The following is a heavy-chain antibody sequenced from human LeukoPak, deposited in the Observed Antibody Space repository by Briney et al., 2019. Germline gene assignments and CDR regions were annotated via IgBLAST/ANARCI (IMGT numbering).Heavy chain of an antibody. CDR3: ARDRTIFGATSYYMDV. V-gene: IGHV1-2*02. D-gene: IGHD3-3*01. Sequence: ASVKVSCKASGYTFTDYCLHWGRQAPGQGLEWMGWINPNSGGTNYAQNFQGRVTMTKDTSINTAYMELSRLRSDDTALYYCARDRTIFGATSYYMDVWGKGTTVTVSS. CDR1: GYTFTDYC. CDR2: INPNSGGT. J-gene: IGHJ6*03.